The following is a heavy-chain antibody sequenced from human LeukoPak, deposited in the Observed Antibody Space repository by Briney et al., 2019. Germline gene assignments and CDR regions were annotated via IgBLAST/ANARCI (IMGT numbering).Heavy chain of an antibody. CDR2: IYHSGST. CDR3: ARRINDFWSGYYNFDY. Sequence: SETLSLTCTVSGYSISSGYYWGWIRQPPGKGLEWIGSIYHSGSTYYNPSLKSRVTISVDTSKNQFSLKLSSVTAADTAVYYCARRINDFWSGYYNFDYWGQGTLVTVSS. CDR1: GYSISSGYY. V-gene: IGHV4-38-2*02. J-gene: IGHJ4*02. D-gene: IGHD3-3*01.